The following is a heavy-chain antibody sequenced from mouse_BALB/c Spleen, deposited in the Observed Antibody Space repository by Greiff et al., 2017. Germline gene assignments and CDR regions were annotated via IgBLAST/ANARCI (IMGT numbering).Heavy chain of an antibody. D-gene: IGHD2-1*01. CDR2: ISYSGST. V-gene: IGHV3-2*02. CDR1: GYSITSDYA. J-gene: IGHJ1*01. CDR3: ARLGGNFLYWYFDV. Sequence: EVQRVESGPGLVKPSQSLSLTCTVTGYSITSDYAWNWIRQFPGNKLEWMGYISYSGSTSYNPSLKSRISITRDTSKNQFFLQLNSVTTEDTATYYCARLGGNFLYWYFDVWGAGTTVTVSS.